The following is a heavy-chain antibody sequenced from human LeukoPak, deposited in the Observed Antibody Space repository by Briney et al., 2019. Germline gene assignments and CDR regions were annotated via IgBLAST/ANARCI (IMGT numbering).Heavy chain of an antibody. Sequence: PGGSLRLSCAASGFTFSTYAMHWVRQAPGKGLEWVAIISYDGGSTSYADSVKGRFTISRDNSKNTLYVQMSSLRTEDTAVYYCAKIEGSSSYYFDYWGQGTLVTVSS. V-gene: IGHV3-30*18. CDR2: ISYDGGST. D-gene: IGHD6-6*01. J-gene: IGHJ4*02. CDR1: GFTFSTYA. CDR3: AKIEGSSSYYFDY.